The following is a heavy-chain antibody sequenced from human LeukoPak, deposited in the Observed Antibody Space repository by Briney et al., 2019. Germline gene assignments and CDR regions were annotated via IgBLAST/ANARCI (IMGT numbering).Heavy chain of an antibody. CDR1: VGTFSSTT. D-gene: IGHD3-9*01. V-gene: IGHV1-69*06. CDR3: AGGGRHDILTGYYICDY. J-gene: IGHJ4*02. CDR2: VIPIFGTA. Sequence: EASLKVSSTASVGTFSSTTISWVRHAPGQGLERMGGVIPIFGTANNAQKFHGRVTITADKSTSRAYMERISLGSEDTAGYYGAGGGRHDILTGYYICDYWGQGTLVSVSS.